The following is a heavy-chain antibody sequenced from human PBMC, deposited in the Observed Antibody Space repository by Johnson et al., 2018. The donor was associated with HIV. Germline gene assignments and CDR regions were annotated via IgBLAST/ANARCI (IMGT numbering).Heavy chain of an antibody. CDR1: EFTFSAHD. CDR2: IGISGNT. Sequence: VQLVESGGGLVQPGGSLRLSCAASEFTFSAHDMHWVRQTAGKGLEWVSGIGISGNTNYPGSVKGRFTISRENVKNSLYLQMNSLRAEDTAVYYCARDRGITIFAVTIDAFDIWGQGTMVTVSS. CDR3: ARDRGITIFAVTIDAFDI. D-gene: IGHD3-3*01. V-gene: IGHV3-13*01. J-gene: IGHJ3*02.